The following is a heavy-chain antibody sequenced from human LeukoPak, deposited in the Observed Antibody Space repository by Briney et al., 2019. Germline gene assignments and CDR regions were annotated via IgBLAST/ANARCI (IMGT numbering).Heavy chain of an antibody. CDR1: GGSISSHY. D-gene: IGHD3-16*02. CDR3: ARDPIVSVGDWYFDL. Sequence: SETLSLTCTVSGGSISSHYWRWIRQPPGKGLEGIGYIYYSGSTNYTNYNPSLKSRVTISVDTSKNQFSLKLSSVTAADTAVYYCARDPIVSVGDWYFDLWGRGTLVTVSS. V-gene: IGHV4-59*11. CDR2: IYYSGSTNYT. J-gene: IGHJ2*01.